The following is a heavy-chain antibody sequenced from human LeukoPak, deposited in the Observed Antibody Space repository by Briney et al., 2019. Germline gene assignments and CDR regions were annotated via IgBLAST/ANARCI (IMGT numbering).Heavy chain of an antibody. J-gene: IGHJ6*03. V-gene: IGHV4-59*01. CDR1: GGYISSYY. CDR2: IYYSGST. Sequence: SETLSLTCTVSGGYISSYYWSWIRQPPGKGLEWIGYIYYSGSTNYNPSLKSRVTISVDTSKNQFSLKLSSVTAADTAVYYCARGKSRNGSYNYYYYYYMDVWGKGTTVTVSS. CDR3: ARGKSRNGSYNYYYYYYMDV. D-gene: IGHD1-26*01.